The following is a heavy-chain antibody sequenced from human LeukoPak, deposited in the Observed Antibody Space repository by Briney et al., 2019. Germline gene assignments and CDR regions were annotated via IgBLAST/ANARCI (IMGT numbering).Heavy chain of an antibody. CDR3: ARVRGVGATPFDY. CDR1: GGSISSYY. J-gene: IGHJ4*02. D-gene: IGHD1-26*01. CDR2: IYYSGST. V-gene: IGHV4-59*01. Sequence: SETLSLTCTVSGGSISSYYWSWIRQPPGKGLEWIGYIYYSGSTNYNPSLKSRVTISVDTSKNQFSLKLSSVTAADTAVYYCARVRGVGATPFDYWGQGTPVTVSS.